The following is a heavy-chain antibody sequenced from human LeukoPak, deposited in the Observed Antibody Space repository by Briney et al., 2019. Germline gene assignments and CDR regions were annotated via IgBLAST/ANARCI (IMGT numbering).Heavy chain of an antibody. V-gene: IGHV3-33*01. CDR2: IWYDGSNK. D-gene: IGHD5-12*01. CDR3: ARDYSGYDVGVTDY. J-gene: IGHJ4*02. CDR1: GFTFSSYG. Sequence: GGSLRLSCAASGFTFSSYGMHWVRQAPGKGLEWVAVIWYDGSNKYYADSVKGRFTISRDNSKNTLYLQMNSLRAEDTAVYYCARDYSGYDVGVTDYWGQGTLVTVSS.